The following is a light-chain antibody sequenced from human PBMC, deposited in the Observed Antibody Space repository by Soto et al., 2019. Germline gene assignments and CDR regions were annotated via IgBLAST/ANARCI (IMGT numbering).Light chain of an antibody. CDR1: SSDVGGYNY. CDR3: TSYTISSSTYV. CDR2: EVS. V-gene: IGLV2-14*01. Sequence: QSVLTQPASVSGSPGQSITISCTGTSSDVGGYNYVSWYQQHPGKAPKLMIFEVSNRPSGASNRFSGSKSGNTASLTISGLQAEDEADYYCTSYTISSSTYVFGTGTKLTVL. J-gene: IGLJ1*01.